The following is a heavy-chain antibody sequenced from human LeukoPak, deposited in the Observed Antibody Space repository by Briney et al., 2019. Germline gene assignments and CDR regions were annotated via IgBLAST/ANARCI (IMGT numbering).Heavy chain of an antibody. J-gene: IGHJ3*02. Sequence: NASETLSLTCTVSGGSISSYYWSWIRQPPGKGLEWIGYIYYSGSTNYNPSLKSRVTISVDTSKNQFSLKLSSVTAADTAVYYCASTLLQWFGAENDAFDIWGQGTMVTVSS. D-gene: IGHD3-10*01. CDR2: IYYSGST. CDR3: ASTLLQWFGAENDAFDI. V-gene: IGHV4-59*01. CDR1: GGSISSYY.